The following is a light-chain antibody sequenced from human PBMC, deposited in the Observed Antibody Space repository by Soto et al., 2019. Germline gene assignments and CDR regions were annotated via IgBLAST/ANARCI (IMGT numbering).Light chain of an antibody. J-gene: IGKJ1*01. CDR2: KAS. CDR1: QSVSSW. Sequence: IQMTQSPSSLSASVGDRVTIICRASQSVSSWLAWFQPKPGKAPKLLIYKASSLQSGVSSSFSGGGSGTEFTLTISSLQPEDFGTDDCQQYNSRRTFGQGTKVDIK. V-gene: IGKV1-5*03. CDR3: QQYNSRRT.